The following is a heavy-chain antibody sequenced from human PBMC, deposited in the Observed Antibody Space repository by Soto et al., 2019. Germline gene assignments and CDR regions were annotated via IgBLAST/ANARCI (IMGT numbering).Heavy chain of an antibody. Sequence: ASVPISCQHTGSSFTMYAVRCVRQAPGQRLEWMGWINSGNGNTKYSQTFQGRVTITRDTSASTAYMELSSLSSEDTAVYYCARDLFGVRFAEFSYWGQGSLVTV. J-gene: IGHJ4*02. CDR1: GSSFTMYA. CDR3: ARDLFGVRFAEFSY. CDR2: INSGNGNT. D-gene: IGHD3-10*01. V-gene: IGHV1-3*01.